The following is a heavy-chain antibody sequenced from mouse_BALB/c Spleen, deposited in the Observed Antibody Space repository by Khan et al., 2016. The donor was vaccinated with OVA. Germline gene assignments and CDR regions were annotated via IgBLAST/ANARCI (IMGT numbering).Heavy chain of an antibody. CDR2: IWSGGST. Sequence: QVQLKQSGPGLVQPSQSLPITCTVSGFSLSTYGVHWVRQSPGKGLEWLGVIWSGGSTDYSAAFISRLSISKDNSKSQVFFKMNSLQANDTAIYYCARNHDYDEGLTYWGQGTLVTVSA. D-gene: IGHD2-4*01. CDR3: ARNHDYDEGLTY. CDR1: GFSLSTYG. V-gene: IGHV2-2*02. J-gene: IGHJ3*01.